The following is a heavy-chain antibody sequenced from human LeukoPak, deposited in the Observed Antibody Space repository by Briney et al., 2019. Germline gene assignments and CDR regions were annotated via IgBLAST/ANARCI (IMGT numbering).Heavy chain of an antibody. J-gene: IGHJ5*02. CDR3: ARVDILTGYGGGWFDP. D-gene: IGHD3-9*01. V-gene: IGHV4-39*07. CDR2: IYYSGST. CDR1: GGSISSSSYY. Sequence: SETLSLTCIVSGGSISSSSYYWGWIRQPPGKGLEWIGSIYYSGSTYYNPSLKSRVTISVDTSKNQFSLKLSSVTAADTAVYYCARVDILTGYGGGWFDPWGQGTLVTVSS.